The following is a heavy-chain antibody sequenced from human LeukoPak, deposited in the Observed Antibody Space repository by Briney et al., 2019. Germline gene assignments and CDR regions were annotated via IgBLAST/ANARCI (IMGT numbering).Heavy chain of an antibody. Sequence: GGSLRLSCAASGFTFSNYWMSWVRQAPGKGLEWVANIKEDGSEKYYVDSVKGRFTISRDNARNSLYLQMNSLRAEDMAVYYCASGRQPGDWGQGTPVTLPS. V-gene: IGHV3-7*01. CDR3: ASGRQPGD. D-gene: IGHD3-10*01. CDR1: GFTFSNYW. CDR2: IKEDGSEK. J-gene: IGHJ4*02.